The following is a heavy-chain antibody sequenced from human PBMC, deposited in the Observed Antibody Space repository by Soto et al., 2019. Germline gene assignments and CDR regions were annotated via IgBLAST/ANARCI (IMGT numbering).Heavy chain of an antibody. CDR3: ARRARPDFYYMDV. CDR1: GFTLSGYA. CDR2: ISSNGVGT. J-gene: IGHJ6*03. Sequence: EVQLAESGGGLAQPGGSLRLSCAASGFTLSGYAMDWVRQAPGKGLEYVSGISSNGVGTYYANSVQGRFTISRDNSKKTVSLQMGSPRPEDMAVYYCARRARPDFYYMDVCVNGTTVTVSS. D-gene: IGHD6-6*01. V-gene: IGHV3-64*01.